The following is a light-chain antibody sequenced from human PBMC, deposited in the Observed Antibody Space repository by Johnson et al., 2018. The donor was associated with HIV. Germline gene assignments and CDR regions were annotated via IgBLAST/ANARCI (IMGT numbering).Light chain of an antibody. J-gene: IGLJ1*01. CDR3: GIWDGSLSAYV. CDR1: SSDMGNYA. V-gene: IGLV1-51*02. CDR2: ENN. Sequence: QAVLTQPPSVSAAPGQKVTISCSGSSSDMGNYAVSWYQQLPGTAPKLLIYENNKRPSGIPDRFSGSKSGTSATLGITGLQPGDEADDYCGIWDGSLSAYVFGTGTKVTVL.